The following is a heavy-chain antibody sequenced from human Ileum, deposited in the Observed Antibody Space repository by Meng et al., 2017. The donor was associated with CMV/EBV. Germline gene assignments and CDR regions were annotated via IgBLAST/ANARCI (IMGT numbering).Heavy chain of an antibody. CDR3: ARDQSLGSGSYYYYYYYGKDV. Sequence: SETLSLTCAVYGGSFSGYYWSWIRQPPGKGLEWIGEINHSGSTNYNPSLKSRVTTSVDTSKTQFSLKLSSVTAADTDVYYCARDQSLGSGSYYYYYYYGKDVCGQATT. D-gene: IGHD3-10*01. CDR2: INHSGST. J-gene: IGHJ6*02. V-gene: IGHV4-34*01. CDR1: GGSFSGYY.